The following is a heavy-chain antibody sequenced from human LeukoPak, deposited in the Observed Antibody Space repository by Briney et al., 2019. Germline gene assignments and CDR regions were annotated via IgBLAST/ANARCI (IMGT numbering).Heavy chain of an antibody. J-gene: IGHJ6*02. CDR3: ARAFRVAVAGTRKLGYYYYGMDV. CDR2: IYYSGST. Sequence: SETLSLTCTVSGGSISSYYWSWIRQPPGKGLEWVGVIYYSGSTNYYPSLKSRVTISIDTSKNQFSLKLSSVTAADTAVYYCARAFRVAVAGTRKLGYYYYGMDVWGQGTTVAVSS. D-gene: IGHD6-19*01. V-gene: IGHV4-59*01. CDR1: GGSISSYY.